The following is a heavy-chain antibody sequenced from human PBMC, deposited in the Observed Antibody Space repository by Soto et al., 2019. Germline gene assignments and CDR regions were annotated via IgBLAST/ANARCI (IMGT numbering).Heavy chain of an antibody. CDR1: GFTFSSYS. V-gene: IGHV3-21*01. CDR3: ASGGGIVVVPAAMTYYYXDV. D-gene: IGHD2-2*01. Sequence: PGGSLRLSCAASGFTFSSYSMTWVRQAPGKGLEWVSSISSSSSYIYYADSVKGRFTISRDNAKNSLYLQMNSLRAEDTAVYYSASGGGIVVVPAAMTYYYXDVWGKGATVTVSS. CDR2: ISSSSSYI. J-gene: IGHJ6*03.